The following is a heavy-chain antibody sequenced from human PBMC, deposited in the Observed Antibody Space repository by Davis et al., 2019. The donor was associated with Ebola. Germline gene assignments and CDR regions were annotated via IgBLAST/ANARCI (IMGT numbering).Heavy chain of an antibody. V-gene: IGHV3-30-3*01. CDR3: ARDTIFYFDY. J-gene: IGHJ4*02. CDR1: GFTFSSYA. CDR2: ISYDGSNK. Sequence: GGLLRLSCAASGFTFSSYAMHWVRQAPGKGLKWVAVISYDGSNKYYADSVKGRFTISRDNSKNTLYLQMNSLRAEDTAVYYCARDTIFYFDYWGQGTLVTASS. D-gene: IGHD3-9*01.